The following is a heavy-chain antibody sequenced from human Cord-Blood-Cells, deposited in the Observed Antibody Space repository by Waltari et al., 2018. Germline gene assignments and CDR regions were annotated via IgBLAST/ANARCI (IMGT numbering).Heavy chain of an antibody. CDR2: INHSGST. D-gene: IGHD2-2*01. CDR1: GGSLRGYY. Sequence: QVQLQQWGAGLLKPSETLSLTCAVYGGSLRGYYWSWIRQPPGKGLEWIGEINHSGSTNYNPSLKSRVTISVDTSKNQFSLKLSSVTAADTAVYYCARGGIVVVPAAIYTIDYWGQGTLVTVSS. V-gene: IGHV4-34*01. CDR3: ARGGIVVVPAAIYTIDY. J-gene: IGHJ4*02.